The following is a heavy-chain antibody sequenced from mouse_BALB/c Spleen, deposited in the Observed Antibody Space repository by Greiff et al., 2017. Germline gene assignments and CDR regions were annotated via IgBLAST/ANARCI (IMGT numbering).Heavy chain of an antibody. CDR1: GYTFTSYW. CDR3: ARPLYGSSGAMDY. J-gene: IGHJ4*01. Sequence: QVQLQQSGAELGKPGASVKMSCKASGYTFTSYWMHWVKQRPGQGLEWIGYINPSTGYTEYNQKFKDKATLTADKSSSTAYMQLSSLTSEDSAVYYCARPLYGSSGAMDYWGQGTSVTVSS. D-gene: IGHD1-1*01. CDR2: INPSTGYT. V-gene: IGHV1-7*01.